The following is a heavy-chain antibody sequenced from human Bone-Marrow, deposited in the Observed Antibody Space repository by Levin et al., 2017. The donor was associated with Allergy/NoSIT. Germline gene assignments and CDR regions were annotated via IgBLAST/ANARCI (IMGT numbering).Heavy chain of an antibody. V-gene: IGHV4-38-2*01. Sequence: SQTLSLTCAVSGYSIRSDYYWGWIRQPPGKGLEWIGTSHHSGTTYYNPSLKSRVSISLDTSKNEFSLNLNSVTATDTAVYYCARRIPTSSSGFDPWGQGTLVTVSS. CDR3: ARRIPTSSSGFDP. J-gene: IGHJ5*02. CDR2: SHHSGTT. CDR1: GYSIRSDYY. D-gene: IGHD6-13*01.